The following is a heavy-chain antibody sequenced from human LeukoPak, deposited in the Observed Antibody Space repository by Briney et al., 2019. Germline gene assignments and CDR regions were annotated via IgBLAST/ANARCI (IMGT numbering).Heavy chain of an antibody. Sequence: PGGSLRLSCAASGFTFSSYSMNWVRQAPGKGLEWGSYISGSSSTIYYADSVKGRFTISRDNGKNTLYLQMNSLRAEDTAVYYCARTGWHLPTTNYYGMDVWGQGTTVTVSS. CDR3: ARTGWHLPTTNYYGMDV. V-gene: IGHV3-48*01. J-gene: IGHJ6*02. CDR2: ISGSSSTI. D-gene: IGHD6-19*01. CDR1: GFTFSSYS.